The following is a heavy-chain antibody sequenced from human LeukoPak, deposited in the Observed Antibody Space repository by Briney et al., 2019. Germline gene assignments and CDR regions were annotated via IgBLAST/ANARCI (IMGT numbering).Heavy chain of an antibody. Sequence: GASVKVSCKASGGTFSSYTISWVRQAPGQGLEWMGRIIPILGIANYAQKFQGRVTMTRDTSTSTVYMELSSLRSEDTAVYYCAREGSMSQIPTENDYWGQGTLVTVSS. J-gene: IGHJ4*02. CDR2: IIPILGIA. CDR3: AREGSMSQIPTENDY. D-gene: IGHD2-2*02. V-gene: IGHV1-69*04. CDR1: GGTFSSYT.